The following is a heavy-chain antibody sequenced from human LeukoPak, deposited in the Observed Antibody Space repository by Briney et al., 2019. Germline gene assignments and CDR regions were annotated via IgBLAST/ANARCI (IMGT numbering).Heavy chain of an antibody. CDR3: ARGRNIEMTTMSGGSDY. CDR1: GYTFTGYY. J-gene: IGHJ4*02. V-gene: IGHV1-2*02. Sequence: ASVKVSCKASGYTFTGYYMHWVRQAPGQGLEWMGWFNPNSGDTNYAQKFQGRVSMTRDSSISTAYMDLSDLRSDDTAVYSCARGRNIEMTTMSGGSDYWGQGTLVTVSS. D-gene: IGHD5-24*01. CDR2: FNPNSGDT.